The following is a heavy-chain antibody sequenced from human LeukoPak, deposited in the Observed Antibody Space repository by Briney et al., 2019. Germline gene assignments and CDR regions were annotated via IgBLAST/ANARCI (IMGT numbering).Heavy chain of an antibody. J-gene: IGHJ4*02. CDR1: GFTVSSNY. CDR3: ARDTGGGYSCYDC. CDR2: IKQDGSEK. Sequence: GGSLRLSCAASGFTVSSNYMSWVRQAPGKGLEWVANIKQDGSEKYYVDSVKGRFTISRDNAKNSLYLQMNSLRAEDTAVYYCARDTGGGYSCYDCWGQGTLVTVSS. D-gene: IGHD5-18*01. V-gene: IGHV3-7*01.